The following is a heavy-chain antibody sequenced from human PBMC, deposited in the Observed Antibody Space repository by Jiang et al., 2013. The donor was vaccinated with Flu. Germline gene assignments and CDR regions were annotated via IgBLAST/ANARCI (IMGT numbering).Heavy chain of an antibody. Sequence: GPGLVKPSETLSLTCSVSGGHIGSGAYYCSWIRQHPGKGLEYIGYISSTGSAYYNPSLKSRLSMSVDSSESQFSLRLSSVSAADTAVYYCARVTYTGYEFDHWGQGTLVTVSS. CDR3: ARVTYTGYEFDH. V-gene: IGHV4-31*03. J-gene: IGHJ4*02. D-gene: IGHD5-12*01. CDR2: ISSTGSA. CDR1: GGHIGSGAYY.